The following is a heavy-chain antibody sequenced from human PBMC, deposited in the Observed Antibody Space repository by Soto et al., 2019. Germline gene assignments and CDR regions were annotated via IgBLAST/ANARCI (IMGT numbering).Heavy chain of an antibody. D-gene: IGHD3-10*01. CDR3: AKGGRVTMVRGHGMDV. CDR2: ISYDGSNK. J-gene: IGHJ6*02. CDR1: GFTCSSYG. Sequence: VQLVASGGGVVQPGRSLRLSCAASGFTCSSYGMHWVLQAPGKRLERVAVISYDGSNKYYADAVKGRFTISRDNSKSSLYLQMNSLSAEDTAVYYCAKGGRVTMVRGHGMDVWVHGTTVTVSS. V-gene: IGHV3-30*18.